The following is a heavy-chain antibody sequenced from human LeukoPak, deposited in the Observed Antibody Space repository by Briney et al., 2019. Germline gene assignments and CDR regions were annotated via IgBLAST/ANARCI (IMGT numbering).Heavy chain of an antibody. V-gene: IGHV3-23*01. J-gene: IGHJ6*03. CDR3: AKSPLAYCSGGSCYSIGV. CDR1: GFTFSSYA. Sequence: GGSLRLSCAASGFTFSSYAMSWVRQAPGKGLEWNSAISGSGGNTYYADSVKGRFTISRDNSKNTLYLQMNSLRAEDTAVYYCAKSPLAYCSGGSCYSIGVWGKGTTVTVSS. CDR2: ISGSGGNT. D-gene: IGHD2-15*01.